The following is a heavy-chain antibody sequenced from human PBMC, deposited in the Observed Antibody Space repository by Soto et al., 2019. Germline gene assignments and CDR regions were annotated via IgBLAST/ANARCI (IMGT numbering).Heavy chain of an antibody. V-gene: IGHV4-31*03. Sequence: SETLSLTCSVSGGSISSGGYYWNWIRQHPGKGLEWIGYIYYSGSTHYNPSLKSRVTISVDTSKNQFSLKLNSVTAADTAVYYCARDPSIAYFHGMDVWGQGTTVTVSS. CDR1: GGSISSGGYY. J-gene: IGHJ6*02. CDR2: IYYSGST. D-gene: IGHD6-13*01. CDR3: ARDPSIAYFHGMDV.